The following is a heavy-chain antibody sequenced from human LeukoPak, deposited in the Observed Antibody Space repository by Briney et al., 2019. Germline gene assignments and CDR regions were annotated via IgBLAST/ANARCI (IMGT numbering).Heavy chain of an antibody. V-gene: IGHV4-61*01. Sequence: SETLSLTCTVSGGSVSSGSYYWSWIRQPPGKGLEWIGYICYSGSTNYNPSLKSRVTISVDTSKNQFSLKLSSVTAADTAVYYCARSIVVVPAAMTGDWFDPWGQGTLVTVSS. CDR1: GGSVSSGSYY. J-gene: IGHJ5*02. D-gene: IGHD2-2*01. CDR3: ARSIVVVPAAMTGDWFDP. CDR2: ICYSGST.